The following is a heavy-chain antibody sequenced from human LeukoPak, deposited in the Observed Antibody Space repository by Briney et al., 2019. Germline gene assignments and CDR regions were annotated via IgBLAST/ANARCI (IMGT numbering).Heavy chain of an antibody. J-gene: IGHJ4*02. Sequence: SETLSLTCAVYGGSFSGYYWSWIRQPPGKGLEWIGEINHSGSTNYNPSLKSRVTISVDTSKNRFSLKLSSVTAADTAVYYCARVGVVSSSAGLDYWGQGTLVTVSS. D-gene: IGHD6-6*01. V-gene: IGHV4-34*01. CDR2: INHSGST. CDR3: ARVGVVSSSAGLDY. CDR1: GGSFSGYY.